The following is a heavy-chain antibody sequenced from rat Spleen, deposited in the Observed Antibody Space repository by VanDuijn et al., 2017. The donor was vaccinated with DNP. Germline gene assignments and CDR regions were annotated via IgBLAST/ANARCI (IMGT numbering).Heavy chain of an antibody. D-gene: IGHD3-8*01. CDR3: ARPSIPRSYWYFDF. Sequence: EVQLVESGGGLVQPGRSLKLSCAASGFTFSDYAMAWVRQAPKKGLEWVATISYDGSRTYYRDSVKGRFTISRDNAKITLYLQMDSLRSEDTATYYCARPSIPRSYWYFDFWGPGTMVTVSS. CDR2: ISYDGSRT. V-gene: IGHV5-17*01. J-gene: IGHJ1*01. CDR1: GFTFSDYA.